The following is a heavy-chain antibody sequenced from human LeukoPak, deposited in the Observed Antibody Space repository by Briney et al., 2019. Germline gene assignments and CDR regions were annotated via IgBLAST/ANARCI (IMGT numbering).Heavy chain of an antibody. D-gene: IGHD6-19*01. V-gene: IGHV4-34*01. Sequence: PSETLSLTCAVYGGSFSGYYWSWIRQPPGKGLEWIGEINHSGSTNYNPSLTSRVTISVDTSKNQFSLKLSSVTAADTAVYYCARGLYSSGWYATLGYFDYWGQGTLVTVSS. CDR3: ARGLYSSGWYATLGYFDY. CDR2: INHSGST. CDR1: GGSFSGYY. J-gene: IGHJ4*02.